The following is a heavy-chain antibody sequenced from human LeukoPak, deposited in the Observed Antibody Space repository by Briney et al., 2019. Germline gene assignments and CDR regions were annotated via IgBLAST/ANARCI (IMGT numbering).Heavy chain of an antibody. Sequence: SETLSLTCTVSGGSISNYYWSWIRQPPGKGLEWIGYIYYSGSTNYNPSLKSRVTISVDTSKNQFSLKLSSVTAADTAVYYCVRTSLYSSSWYPHWYFDLWGRGTLVTVSS. CDR3: VRTSLYSSSWYPHWYFDL. CDR2: IYYSGST. V-gene: IGHV4-59*01. CDR1: GGSISNYY. D-gene: IGHD6-13*01. J-gene: IGHJ2*01.